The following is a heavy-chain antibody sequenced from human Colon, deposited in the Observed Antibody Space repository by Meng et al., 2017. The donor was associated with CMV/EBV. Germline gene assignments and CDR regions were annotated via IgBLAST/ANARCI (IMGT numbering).Heavy chain of an antibody. CDR1: SISRSNW. D-gene: IGHD2-2*01. CDR2: IYHSGRT. CDR3: VGVYCSSTSCLINWFDP. V-gene: IGHV4-4*02. Sequence: SISRSNWWSWVRQPPGKGLEGMGGIYHSGRTNYNPPLKSRVTISVEKSKNNFSLKLISVTAADKAVYYCVGVYCSSTSCLINWFDPWGQGTLVTVSS. J-gene: IGHJ5*02.